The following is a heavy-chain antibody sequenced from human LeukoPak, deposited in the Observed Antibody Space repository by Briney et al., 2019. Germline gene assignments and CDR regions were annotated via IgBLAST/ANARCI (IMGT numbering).Heavy chain of an antibody. D-gene: IGHD3-22*01. CDR2: IYSGGST. CDR3: ARKRYYDSSGYYGDAFDI. CDR1: GFTVSSNY. J-gene: IGHJ3*02. V-gene: IGHV3-53*01. Sequence: GGSLRLSCAASGFTVSSNYMSWVRQAPGKGLEWVSVIYSGGSTYYADSVKGRFTIPRDNSKNTLYLQMNSLRAEDTAVYYCARKRYYDSSGYYGDAFDIWGQGTMVTVSS.